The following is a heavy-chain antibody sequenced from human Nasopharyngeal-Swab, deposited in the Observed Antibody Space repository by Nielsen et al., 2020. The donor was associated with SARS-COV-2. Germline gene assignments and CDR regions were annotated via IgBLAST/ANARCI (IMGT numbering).Heavy chain of an antibody. D-gene: IGHD4-17*01. CDR1: GGSISSYY. Sequence: SETLSLTCTVSGGSISSYYWSWIRQPPGKGLEWIGYIYYSGSTNYNPSLKSRVTISVDTSKNQFSLKLSSVTAADTAVYYCARETTVTTWSVRAPNIVWDYWGQGTLVTVSS. V-gene: IGHV4-59*13. CDR3: ARETTVTTWSVRAPNIVWDY. CDR2: IYYSGST. J-gene: IGHJ4*02.